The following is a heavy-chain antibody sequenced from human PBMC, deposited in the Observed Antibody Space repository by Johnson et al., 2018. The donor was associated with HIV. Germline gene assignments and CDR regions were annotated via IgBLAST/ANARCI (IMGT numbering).Heavy chain of an antibody. CDR1: GFTLSSYV. CDR2: MSYDGSDK. V-gene: IGHV3-30*04. J-gene: IGHJ3*02. Sequence: QEQLVESGGGVVQPGRSLRLSCAVSGFTLSSYVMHWVRQAPGKGLEWVAVMSYDGSDKYYADSVKCRFTISRDNSKNTLYLQMNSLRAEDTAVYYCARGGLGDYVVAFDIWGQGTMVTVSS. CDR3: ARGGLGDYVVAFDI. D-gene: IGHD4-17*01.